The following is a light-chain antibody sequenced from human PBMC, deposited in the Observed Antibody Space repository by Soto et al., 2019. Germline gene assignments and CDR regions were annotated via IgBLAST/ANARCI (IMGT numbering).Light chain of an antibody. CDR3: HQYNDWPGT. Sequence: EVVMTQSPVTLSVAPGEGTTLSCRASQSIKSDLAWYQQKPGQAPRRLIRGGSTRAAGIPHRFSGYGSGTEFTLTITSLQSEDFGVYYCHQYNDWPGTFGQGTKVEV. CDR2: GGS. V-gene: IGKV3-15*01. J-gene: IGKJ1*01. CDR1: QSIKSD.